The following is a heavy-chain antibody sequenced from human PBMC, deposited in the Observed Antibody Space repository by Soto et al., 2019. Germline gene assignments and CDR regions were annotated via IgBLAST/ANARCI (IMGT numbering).Heavy chain of an antibody. CDR3: ARSSYKWQLAEFIQH. CDR2: ISGSGGST. V-gene: IGHV3-23*01. CDR1: GFTFSSYA. J-gene: IGHJ1*01. D-gene: IGHD1-20*01. Sequence: EVQLLESGGGLVQPGGSLRLSCAASGFTFSSYAMSWVRQAPGKGLEWVSAISGSGGSTYCADSVKGRFTISRDNSKNTRPLQMNSLRAEDTAVYYCARSSYKWQLAEFIQHWGQGTLVTVSS.